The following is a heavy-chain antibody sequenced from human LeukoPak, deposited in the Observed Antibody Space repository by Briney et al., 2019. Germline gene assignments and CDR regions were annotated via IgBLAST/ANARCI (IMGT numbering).Heavy chain of an antibody. D-gene: IGHD3-22*01. CDR3: AREIGRPDYYDSSGYPDAFDI. Sequence: GGSLRLSCAASGFTVSSNYMSWVRQAPGKGLEWVSVIYSGGSTYYADSVKGRFAISRDNSKNTLYLQMNSLRAEDTAVYYCAREIGRPDYYDSSGYPDAFDIWGQGTMVTVSS. CDR2: IYSGGST. CDR1: GFTVSSNY. J-gene: IGHJ3*02. V-gene: IGHV3-53*01.